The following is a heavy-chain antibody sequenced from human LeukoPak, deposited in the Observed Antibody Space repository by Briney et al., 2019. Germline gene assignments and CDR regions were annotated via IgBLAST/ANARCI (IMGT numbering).Heavy chain of an antibody. CDR3: ARDKRYSSSWYLKLDY. CDR1: GFTFSNYY. J-gene: IGHJ4*02. Sequence: GGTLSLSCAASGFTFSNYYMSWIRQAPGKGLEWVSYISSSSSCTNYADSVKGRFTISRDKAKNQLYLQMNSLSAEDTAVYYCARDKRYSSSWYLKLDYWGQGTLVTVSS. CDR2: ISSSSSCT. D-gene: IGHD6-13*01. V-gene: IGHV3-11*05.